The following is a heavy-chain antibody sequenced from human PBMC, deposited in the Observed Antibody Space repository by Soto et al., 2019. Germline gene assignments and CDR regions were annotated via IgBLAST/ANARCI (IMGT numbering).Heavy chain of an antibody. J-gene: IGHJ4*02. Sequence: QVHLVXSGGGVVQPGRSLXLSCAASGFTFSNNGMHWVRQAPGKGLEWMGVISYEGSEKYYAGSVKGRFTXSRXXSKXXXXXXXXTXXXXDXAIYXCVXXKGAAAGFDYWGQGILVXVXS. CDR1: GFTFSNNG. V-gene: IGHV3-30*03. D-gene: IGHD6-13*01. CDR2: ISYEGSEK. CDR3: VXXKGAAAGFDY.